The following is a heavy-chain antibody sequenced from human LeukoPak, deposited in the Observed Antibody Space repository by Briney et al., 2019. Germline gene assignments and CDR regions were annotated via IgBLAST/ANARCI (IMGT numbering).Heavy chain of an antibody. CDR2: IRSKAYGGTT. V-gene: IGHV3-49*05. CDR3: TRYRDLAAAGTRFAFDY. D-gene: IGHD6-13*01. Sequence: KSGGSLRLSCTASGFTFGDYAMSWFRQAPGKGLEWVGFIRSKAYGGTTEYAASVKGRFTISRDDSKSIAYLQMNSLKTEDTAVYYCTRYRDLAAAGTRFAFDYWGQGTLVTVSS. CDR1: GFTFGDYA. J-gene: IGHJ4*02.